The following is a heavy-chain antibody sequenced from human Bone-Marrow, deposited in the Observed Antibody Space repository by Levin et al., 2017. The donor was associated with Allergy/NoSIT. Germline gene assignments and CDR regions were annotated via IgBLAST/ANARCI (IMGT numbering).Heavy chain of an antibody. J-gene: IGHJ4*02. Sequence: LSGGSLRLSCEVSGFILNTHWMHWVRQAPGKGLVWVARMSSDGSDILYADSVKGRFTISRDNAKNTLFLQMKSLSAEDTAIYYCARETSTGWYYFDYWGRGTLVTVSS. D-gene: IGHD6-19*01. CDR2: MSSDGSDI. V-gene: IGHV3-74*03. CDR1: GFILNTHW. CDR3: ARETSTGWYYFDY.